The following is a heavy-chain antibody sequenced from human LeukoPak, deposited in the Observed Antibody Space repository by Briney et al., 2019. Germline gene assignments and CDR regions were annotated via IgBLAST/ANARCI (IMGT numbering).Heavy chain of an antibody. Sequence: SGGSLRLSCVVSGIPFSDYYMNWIRKAPGKGLEWISHISSSSSYTDYADSVKGRFTISRDNAKSALYLQVHSLRLEDTAVYYCAAGTAADFWGQGTLVTASS. D-gene: IGHD6-13*01. CDR3: AAGTAADF. V-gene: IGHV3-11*03. J-gene: IGHJ4*02. CDR1: GIPFSDYY. CDR2: ISSSSSYT.